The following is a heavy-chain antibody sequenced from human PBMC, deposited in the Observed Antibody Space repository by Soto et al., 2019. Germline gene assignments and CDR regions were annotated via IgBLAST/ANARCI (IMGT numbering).Heavy chain of an antibody. J-gene: IGHJ6*02. D-gene: IGHD3-10*01. CDR2: IIPIFNIP. V-gene: IGHV1-69*17. CDR1: GGTLSSYA. CDR3: AKARGYGSGRNNHYYGMDV. Sequence: QVHLVQSGSEVRKPGCSVKVSCKDSGGTLSSYAITWVRLAPGQGLEWMGGIIPIFNIPDYAQKFQGRVSITADKATSTAYMGLSNLSPEDTAIYYCAKARGYGSGRNNHYYGMDVWGQGTTVNVSS.